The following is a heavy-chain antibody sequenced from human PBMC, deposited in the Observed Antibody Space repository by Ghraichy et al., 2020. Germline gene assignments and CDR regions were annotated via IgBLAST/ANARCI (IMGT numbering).Heavy chain of an antibody. CDR3: ARVLYCSSISGAFCFGIDV. D-gene: IGHD2-2*01. Sequence: SETLSLTCTVSGGSIRSGDSYWSWIRQHPGKGLEWIGHIYYSGSTSYNPSLRSRVTMSVDTSTSQFSLKVNSVTAADTAVYYCARVLYCSSISGAFCFGIDVWGQGTTITVSS. J-gene: IGHJ6*02. CDR2: IYYSGST. CDR1: GGSIRSGDSY. V-gene: IGHV4-31*03.